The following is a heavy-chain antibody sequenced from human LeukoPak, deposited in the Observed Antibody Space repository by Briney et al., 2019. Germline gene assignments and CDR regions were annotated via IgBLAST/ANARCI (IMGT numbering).Heavy chain of an antibody. CDR2: ISGSGGST. J-gene: IGHJ6*02. V-gene: IGHV3-23*01. Sequence: GGSLRLSCAASGFTFSSYAMSWVRQAPGKGLEWVSAISGSGGSTYYADSVKGRFTISRDNSKNTLYLQMNSLRAEDTAVYYCARDIPITIFGVVPGRENGMDVWGQGTTVTVSS. CDR1: GFTFSSYA. D-gene: IGHD3-3*01. CDR3: ARDIPITIFGVVPGRENGMDV.